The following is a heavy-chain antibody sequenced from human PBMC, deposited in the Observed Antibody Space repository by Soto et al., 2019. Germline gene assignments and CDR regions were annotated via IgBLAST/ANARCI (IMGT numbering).Heavy chain of an antibody. V-gene: IGHV1-2*02. Sequence: ASVKVSCKASGYTFIEHYIHWVRQAPGQGLEWMGWVNPNGDDTNYATKFRGRVTMTRDTSISTAYMELSRLTSDDTATYYCVRDSDHWTYGLGSWLEWGQGTPVTVSS. CDR2: VNPNGDDT. D-gene: IGHD3-10*01. CDR3: VRDSDHWTYGLGSWLE. CDR1: GYTFIEHY. J-gene: IGHJ4*02.